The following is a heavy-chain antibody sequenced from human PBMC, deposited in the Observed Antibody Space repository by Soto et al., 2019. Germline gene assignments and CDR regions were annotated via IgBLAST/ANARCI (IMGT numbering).Heavy chain of an antibody. CDR2: IIPILGIA. CDR3: ASPTVIDAEYFQH. D-gene: IGHD4-17*01. V-gene: IGHV1-69*02. J-gene: IGHJ1*01. Sequence: QVQLVQSGAEVKKPGSSVKVSCKASGGTFSSYTISWVRQAPGQGLEWMGRIIPILGIANYAQKFQGRVTITADKSTSTAYTELSSLRSEDTAVYYCASPTVIDAEYFQHWGQGTLVTVSS. CDR1: GGTFSSYT.